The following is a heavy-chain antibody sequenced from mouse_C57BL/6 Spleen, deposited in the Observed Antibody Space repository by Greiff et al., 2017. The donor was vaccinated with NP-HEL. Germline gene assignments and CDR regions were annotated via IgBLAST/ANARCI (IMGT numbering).Heavy chain of an antibody. D-gene: IGHD2-1*01. Sequence: EVQLQQSGPELVKPGASVKIPCKASGYTFTDYNMDWVKQSHGKSLEWIGDINPNNGGTIYNQKFKGKATLTVDKSSSTAYLELRSLTSEDTAVYYCAREGAYGNLYYVDYWGQGTTLTVSS. J-gene: IGHJ2*01. CDR2: INPNNGGT. V-gene: IGHV1-18*01. CDR3: AREGAYGNLYYVDY. CDR1: GYTFTDYN.